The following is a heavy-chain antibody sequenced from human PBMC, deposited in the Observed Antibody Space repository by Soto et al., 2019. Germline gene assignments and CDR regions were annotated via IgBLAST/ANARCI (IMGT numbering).Heavy chain of an antibody. V-gene: IGHV3-66*01. D-gene: IGHD3-3*01. CDR3: ARDVLGGAYDFWH. CDR1: GFTVSNYF. J-gene: IGHJ4*02. CDR2: MSSNGDT. Sequence: EVQLAESGGGLVQPGESLRLSCAASGFTVSNYFMTWVRQAPGEGLEWVSVMSSNGDTFYTDSVQGRFTISRDRSQNTLYLQMDSLRAEDTAVYYCARDVLGGAYDFWHGGQGALVTVSS.